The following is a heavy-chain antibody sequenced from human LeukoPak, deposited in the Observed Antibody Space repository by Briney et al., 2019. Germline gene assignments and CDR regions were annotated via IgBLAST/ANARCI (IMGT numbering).Heavy chain of an antibody. D-gene: IGHD3-16*01. V-gene: IGHV4-39*01. CDR1: GGSISSSSYY. J-gene: IGHJ4*02. CDR2: IYYSGST. CDR3: ADSRSYLGQGRPLINY. Sequence: PSETLSLTCTVSGGSISSSSYYWGWIRQPPGKGLEWIGSIYYSGSTYYNPSLKSRVTISVDTSKNQFSLKLSSVTAADTAEYYCADSRSYLGQGRPLINYWGQGTLVTVSS.